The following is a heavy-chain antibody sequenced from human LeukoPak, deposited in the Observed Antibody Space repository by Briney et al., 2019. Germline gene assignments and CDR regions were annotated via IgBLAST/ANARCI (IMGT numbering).Heavy chain of an antibody. CDR3: ARIPYSSGWFDAFDI. D-gene: IGHD6-19*01. CDR1: GYTFTSYG. V-gene: IGHV1-18*04. CDR2: ISAYNGNT. J-gene: IGHJ3*02. Sequence: ASVKVSCKASGYTFTSYGISWVRQAPGQGLEWMRSISAYNGNTNYAQKLQGRVTMTTDTSTSTAYMELRSLRSDDTAVYYCARIPYSSGWFDAFDIWGQGTMVTVSS.